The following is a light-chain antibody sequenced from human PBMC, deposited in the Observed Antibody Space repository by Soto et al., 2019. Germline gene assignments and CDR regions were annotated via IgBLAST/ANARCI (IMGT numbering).Light chain of an antibody. Sequence: QSALTQPPSVSGAPGQTVTISCIGSSSNFGAGYDVHWYQQLPGRAPKLLIYGNSNRPSGVSDRFSGSKSDTSASLAITGLQAGDEADYYCQSYDTSLSGPYVFGTGTKVTVL. CDR2: GNS. CDR1: SSNFGAGYD. V-gene: IGLV1-40*01. J-gene: IGLJ1*01. CDR3: QSYDTSLSGPYV.